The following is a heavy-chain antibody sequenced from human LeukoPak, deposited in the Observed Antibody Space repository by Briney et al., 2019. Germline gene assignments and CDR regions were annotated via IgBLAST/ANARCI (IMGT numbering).Heavy chain of an antibody. J-gene: IGHJ6*03. D-gene: IGHD6-13*01. V-gene: IGHV4-34*01. CDR1: GGSFGGYY. Sequence: SETLSLTCAVPGGSFGGYYWSWIRHPPGKGLEWIGEINYSGSTNYNPSLKSRVTISVVTSKNQFSLVLSSVTAAATAVYYCASWGIAAAGKLPMDVWGKGTTVTVSS. CDR3: ASWGIAAAGKLPMDV. CDR2: INYSGST.